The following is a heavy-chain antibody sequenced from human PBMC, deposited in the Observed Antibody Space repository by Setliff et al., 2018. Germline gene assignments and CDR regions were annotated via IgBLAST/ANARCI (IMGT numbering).Heavy chain of an antibody. CDR1: GFTFSSYS. CDR3: ARVAGRGRYWYFDL. CDR2: ISSSSSTI. V-gene: IGHV3-48*04. J-gene: IGHJ2*01. Sequence: GGSLRLSCAASGFTFSSYSINWVRQAPGKGLEWVSYISSSSSTIYYADSVKGRFTISRDNAKNSLYLRMNSLRAEDAAVYYCARVAGRGRYWYFDLWGRGTLVTVSS.